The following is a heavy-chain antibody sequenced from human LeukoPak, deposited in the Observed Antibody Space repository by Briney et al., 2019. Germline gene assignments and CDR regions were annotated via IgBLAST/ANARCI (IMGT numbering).Heavy chain of an antibody. CDR2: ISAGGVTM. V-gene: IGHV3-48*02. CDR3: AGSFQH. CDR1: GSTFSSYT. Sequence: GGSLRLSCAASGSTFSSYTMNWVRQAPGKGLEWVSYISAGGVTMYYADSVKGRFTISRDNAKNSLYLQMNSLRDEDTAVYYCAGSFQHWGQGTLVTVSS. J-gene: IGHJ1*01.